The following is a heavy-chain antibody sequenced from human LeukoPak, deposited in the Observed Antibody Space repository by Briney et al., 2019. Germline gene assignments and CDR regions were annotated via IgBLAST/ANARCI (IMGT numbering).Heavy chain of an antibody. CDR1: GYTFTSYY. D-gene: IGHD4/OR15-4a*01. V-gene: IGHV1-46*01. CDR2: INPRGGST. Sequence: GASVKVSCKASGYTFTSYYMHWVRQAPGQGLEWMGIINPRGGSTSYAQKFQGRVTMTRDTSTSTVYMELSSLRSEDTAVYYCARDHPIGAEGFDPWGQGTLVTVSS. CDR3: ARDHPIGAEGFDP. J-gene: IGHJ5*02.